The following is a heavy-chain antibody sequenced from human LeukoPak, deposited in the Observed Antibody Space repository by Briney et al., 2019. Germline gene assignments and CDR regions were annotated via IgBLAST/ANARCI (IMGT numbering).Heavy chain of an antibody. V-gene: IGHV1-69*05. J-gene: IGHJ3*02. Sequence: SVKVSCKASGGTFSSYAISWVRQAPGQGLEWMGRIIPIFGTANYAQKFQGRVTITTDESTSTAYMELSSLRSEDTAVYYCARDRDFYDSSGYGAFDIWGQGTMVTVSS. CDR1: GGTFSSYA. D-gene: IGHD3-22*01. CDR2: IIPIFGTA. CDR3: ARDRDFYDSSGYGAFDI.